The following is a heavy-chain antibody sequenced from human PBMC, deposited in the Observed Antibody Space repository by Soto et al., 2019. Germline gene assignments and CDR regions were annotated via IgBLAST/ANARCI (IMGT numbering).Heavy chain of an antibody. CDR1: GVSVTTSYSY. CDR2: VYYTGNT. CDR3: ARHPTHAEITAYATLYFDS. D-gene: IGHD2-21*01. J-gene: IGHJ4*02. Sequence: QLQLQESGPGLVKPSETLSLTCTVSGVSVTTSYSYWAWIRQTPGKGLEWIGSVYYTGNTNYKPSLGIPVTISVDPSQNQFSVILTSVTAAGTAVYFCARHPTHAEITAYATLYFDSWGQGTLITVSS. V-gene: IGHV4-39*01.